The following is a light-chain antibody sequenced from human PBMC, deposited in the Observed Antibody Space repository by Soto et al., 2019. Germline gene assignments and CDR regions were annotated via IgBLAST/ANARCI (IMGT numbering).Light chain of an antibody. CDR2: RSS. J-gene: IGKJ1*01. CDR1: QNVDSKY. Sequence: EIVLTQSPGTLSLSPGARATLSCRASQNVDSKYLAWYQQIPGQAPRLLIYRSSTRAAGIPDRFSGSGSGTDFTLTISRLEPADFAIYYCQQYANPRTFGQGTKVDIK. CDR3: QQYANPRT. V-gene: IGKV3-20*01.